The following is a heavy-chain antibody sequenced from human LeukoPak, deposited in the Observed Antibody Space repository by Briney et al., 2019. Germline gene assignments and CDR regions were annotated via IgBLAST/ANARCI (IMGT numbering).Heavy chain of an antibody. D-gene: IGHD3-10*01. V-gene: IGHV4-59*01. J-gene: IGHJ4*02. CDR1: GYSISNDY. CDR2: IYNTGSN. Sequence: SETLSLTCTVSGYSISNDYWSWIRQPPGTGLEWIGYIYNTGSNDYNPSLKSRVTMSLDTSKNQFPLKLTSVTAADTAIYYCARGLPHYYGSGRIFDYWGQGTLVTVSS. CDR3: ARGLPHYYGSGRIFDY.